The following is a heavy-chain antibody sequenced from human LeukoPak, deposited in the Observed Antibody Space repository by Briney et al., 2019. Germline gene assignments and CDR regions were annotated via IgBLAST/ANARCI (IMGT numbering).Heavy chain of an antibody. CDR1: GFTFSDYY. V-gene: IGHV3-11*04. D-gene: IGHD4-17*01. CDR3: ARAASGDYAWVLVDY. Sequence: GGSLRLSCAASGFTFSDYYMSWIRQAPGKGLEWISYISSSGSTIFYADSVKGRFTMSRDNAKNSLYLQMNSLRAEDTAVYYCARAASGDYAWVLVDYWGQGTLVTVSS. CDR2: ISSSGSTI. J-gene: IGHJ4*02.